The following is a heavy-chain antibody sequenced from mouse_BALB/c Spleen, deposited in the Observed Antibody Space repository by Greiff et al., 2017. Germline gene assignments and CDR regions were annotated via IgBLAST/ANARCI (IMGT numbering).Heavy chain of an antibody. J-gene: IGHJ3*01. CDR2: INPYNGAT. D-gene: IGHD2-14*01. V-gene: IGHV1-31*01. Sequence: VHVKQSGPELVKPGASVKISCKASGYSFTGYYMHWVKQSHVKSLEWIGRINPYNGATSYNQNFKDKASLTVDKSSSTAYMELHSLTSEDSAVYYCARGGYDGFAYWGQGTLVTVSA. CDR3: ARGGYDGFAY. CDR1: GYSFTGYY.